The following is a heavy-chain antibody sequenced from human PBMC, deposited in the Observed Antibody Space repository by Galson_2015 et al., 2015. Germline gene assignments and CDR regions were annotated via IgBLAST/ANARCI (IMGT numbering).Heavy chain of an antibody. V-gene: IGHV1-18*01. D-gene: IGHD1-14*01. Sequence: SVKVSCKASGYTFTSYGISWVRQAPGQGLEWMGWISAYNGNTNYAQKLQGRVTMTTDTSTSTAYMELRSLRSDDTAVYYCARERRRNQYYFDSGVRRTLVPVSS. J-gene: IGHJ4*02. CDR1: GYTFTSYG. CDR3: ARERRRNQYYFDS. CDR2: ISAYNGNT.